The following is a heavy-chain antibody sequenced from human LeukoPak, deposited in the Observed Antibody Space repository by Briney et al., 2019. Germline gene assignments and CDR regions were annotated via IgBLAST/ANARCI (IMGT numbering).Heavy chain of an antibody. D-gene: IGHD1-26*01. CDR3: ARDGVVGATRADY. V-gene: IGHV1-2*02. Sequence: ASVKVSCKASGYTFTGYYMHWVRQAPGQGLEWMGWINPNSGGTNYAQKFQGRVTMTSDTSISTAYMEVTRLRSDDTAVYYCARDGVVGATRADYWGQGTLVTVSS. CDR1: GYTFTGYY. CDR2: INPNSGGT. J-gene: IGHJ4*02.